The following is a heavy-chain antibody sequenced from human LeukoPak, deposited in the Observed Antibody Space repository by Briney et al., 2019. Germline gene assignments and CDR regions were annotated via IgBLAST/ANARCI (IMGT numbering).Heavy chain of an antibody. CDR1: GYIFTDYG. CDR3: ARGTSVIDY. Sequence: GASVKVSCKASGYIFTDYGISWVRQAPGQGLEWMGWISAYNGNTNYAQKVQGRVTMTTDTPTNTAYMELRSLKFDDTAVYYCARGTSVIDYWGQGTLVTVSS. CDR2: ISAYNGNT. D-gene: IGHD3-16*01. V-gene: IGHV1-18*01. J-gene: IGHJ4*02.